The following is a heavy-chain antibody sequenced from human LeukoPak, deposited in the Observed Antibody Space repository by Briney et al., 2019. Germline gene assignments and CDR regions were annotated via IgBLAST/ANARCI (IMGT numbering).Heavy chain of an antibody. D-gene: IGHD6-19*01. Sequence: ASVKVSCKASGYTFTSYYMHWVRQAPGQGLEWMGIINPSGGSTSYAQKFQGRVTMTRDTSISTAYMELSRLRSDDTAVYYCARNERQWLVFWGQGTLVTVSS. CDR3: ARNERQWLVF. V-gene: IGHV1-46*01. CDR2: INPSGGST. CDR1: GYTFTSYY. J-gene: IGHJ4*02.